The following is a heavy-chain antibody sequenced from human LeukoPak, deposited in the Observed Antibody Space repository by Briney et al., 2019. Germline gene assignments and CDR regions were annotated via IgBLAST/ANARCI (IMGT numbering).Heavy chain of an antibody. D-gene: IGHD3-22*01. CDR2: ITPIFGTA. CDR1: GGTFSSYA. CDR3: ARGSYYDSSGYYKYYFDY. Sequence: SVKVSCKASGGTFSSYAISWVRQAPGQGLEWMGGITPIFGTANYAQKFQGRVTITADESTSTAYMELSSLRSEDTAVYYCARGSYYDSSGYYKYYFDYWGQGTLVTVSS. J-gene: IGHJ4*02. V-gene: IGHV1-69*13.